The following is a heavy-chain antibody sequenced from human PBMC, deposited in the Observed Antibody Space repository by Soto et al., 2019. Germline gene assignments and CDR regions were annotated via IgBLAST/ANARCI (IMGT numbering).Heavy chain of an antibody. D-gene: IGHD3-16*01. Sequence: QVQLQESGPGLVKPSETLSLTCTVSGGSVSGYYWSWIRQPPGKGLEWVAYIYYSGSTYYNPSLKSRVTISVDTSKNQFSLKLSSVTAADTAVYYWARDLGSGGGFDYWGQGTLVTVSS. J-gene: IGHJ4*02. CDR2: IYYSGST. CDR3: ARDLGSGGGFDY. CDR1: GGSVSGYY. V-gene: IGHV4-59*02.